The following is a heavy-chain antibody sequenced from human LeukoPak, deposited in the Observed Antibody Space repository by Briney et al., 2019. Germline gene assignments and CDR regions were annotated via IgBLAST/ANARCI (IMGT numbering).Heavy chain of an antibody. CDR2: IYTSGST. Sequence: SETLSLTCTVSGGSISSGSYYWSWIRQPAGKGLEWIGRIYTSGSTNYNPSLKSRVTISVDTSKNQFSLKLSSVTAADTAVYYCAREYYYDSSGYSHPHYYFDYWGQGTLVTVSS. CDR3: AREYYYDSSGYSHPHYYFDY. V-gene: IGHV4-61*02. CDR1: GGSISSGSYY. D-gene: IGHD3-22*01. J-gene: IGHJ4*02.